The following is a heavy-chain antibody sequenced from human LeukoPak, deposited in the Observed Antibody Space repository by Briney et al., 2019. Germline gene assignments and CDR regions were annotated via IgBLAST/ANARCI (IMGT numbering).Heavy chain of an antibody. CDR3: ASGFLAHFYGSSRHDY. CDR2: INHNGGI. V-gene: IGHV4-34*01. D-gene: IGHD3-10*01. Sequence: SETLSLTCAVYGGSLSDYYWAWIRQPPGKGLEWIGEINHNGGINYNPSLKSRVTLSLDTSMNHVSLRLTSVTAADTGVYYCASGFLAHFYGSSRHDYWGQGSLVSVSS. J-gene: IGHJ4*02. CDR1: GGSLSDYY.